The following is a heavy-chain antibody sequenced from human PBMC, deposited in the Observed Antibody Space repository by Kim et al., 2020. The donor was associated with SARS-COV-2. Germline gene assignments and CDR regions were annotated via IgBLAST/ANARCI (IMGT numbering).Heavy chain of an antibody. D-gene: IGHD2-2*01. CDR3: AGGVVPAAYYYYYGMDV. CDR2: IYYSGST. J-gene: IGHJ6*02. CDR1: GGSISSGDYY. V-gene: IGHV4-30-4*01. Sequence: SETLSLTCTVSGGSISSGDYYWSWIRQPPGKGLEWIGYIYYSGSTYYNPSLKSRVTISVDTSKNQFSLKLSSVTAADTAVYYCAGGVVPAAYYYYYGMDVWGQGTTVTVSS.